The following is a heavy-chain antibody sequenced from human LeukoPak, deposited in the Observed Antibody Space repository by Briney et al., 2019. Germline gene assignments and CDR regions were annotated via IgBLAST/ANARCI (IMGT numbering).Heavy chain of an antibody. D-gene: IGHD2-2*01. J-gene: IGHJ5*02. Sequence: ASVKVSCKASGYTFTSYDINWVRQATGQGLEWMGWMNPNSGNTGYAQKFQGRVTMTRNTSISTAYMELSSLRSEDTAVYYCARTFGCSSTSCKGWFDPWGQGTLVTVSS. V-gene: IGHV1-8*02. CDR1: GYTFTSYD. CDR2: MNPNSGNT. CDR3: ARTFGCSSTSCKGWFDP.